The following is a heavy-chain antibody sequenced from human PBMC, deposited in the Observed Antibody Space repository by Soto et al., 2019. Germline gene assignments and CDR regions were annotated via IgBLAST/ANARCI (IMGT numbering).Heavy chain of an antibody. CDR2: IYYSGST. CDR1: GGSVSSGAYY. Sequence: QVQLQESDAGLVKASQTLSLTCTVSGGSVSSGAYYWTWIRQRPGKGLEWIGYIYYSGSTYYSPSLKSRLSISLDTSKKQFSLRLSYVTAADTAMYYCARARLRAVYAFDIWGQGKMVTVSS. D-gene: IGHD5-12*01. CDR3: ARARLRAVYAFDI. V-gene: IGHV4-31*03. J-gene: IGHJ3*02.